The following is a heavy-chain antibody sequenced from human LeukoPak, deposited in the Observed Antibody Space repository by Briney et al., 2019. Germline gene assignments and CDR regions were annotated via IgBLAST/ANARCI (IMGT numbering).Heavy chain of an antibody. CDR2: IHYSGIT. CDR1: GDSISSYY. Sequence: SETLSLTCTVSGDSISSYYWSWIRQPPGKGLEWIGYIHYSGITNYNPSLKSRVTISVDTSKNQFSLKLSSVTAADTAVYYCARVKQVFDYWGQGTLVTVSS. J-gene: IGHJ4*02. V-gene: IGHV4-59*12. CDR3: ARVKQVFDY.